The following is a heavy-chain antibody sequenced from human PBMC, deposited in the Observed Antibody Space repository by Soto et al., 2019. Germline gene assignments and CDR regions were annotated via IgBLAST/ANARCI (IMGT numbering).Heavy chain of an antibody. CDR1: GYTFTGYY. J-gene: IGHJ4*02. D-gene: IGHD5-12*01. CDR2: INPNSGGT. V-gene: IGHV1-2*04. Sequence: APVKVACKASGYTFTGYYMHWVRQTPGQGLEWMGWINPNSGGTNYAQKFQGWVTMTRDTSISTAYMELSRLRSDDTAVYYCARARSGYDLRYYFDYWGQGTLVTVSS. CDR3: ARARSGYDLRYYFDY.